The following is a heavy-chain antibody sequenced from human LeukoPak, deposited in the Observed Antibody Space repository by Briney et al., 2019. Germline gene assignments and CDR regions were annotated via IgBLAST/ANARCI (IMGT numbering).Heavy chain of an antibody. CDR2: ISWNSGSI. D-gene: IGHD5-12*01. Sequence: GGSLRLSCAASGFTFDDYAMHWVRQAPGKGLEWVSGISWNSGSIGYADSVKGRFTISRDNAKNSLYLQMNSLRAEDTALYYCAKDPQGGYSGMFDYWGQGTLVTVSS. CDR3: AKDPQGGYSGMFDY. J-gene: IGHJ4*02. CDR1: GFTFDDYA. V-gene: IGHV3-9*01.